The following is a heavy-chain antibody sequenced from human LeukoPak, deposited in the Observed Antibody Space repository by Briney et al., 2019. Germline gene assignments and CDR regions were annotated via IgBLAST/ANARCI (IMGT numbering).Heavy chain of an antibody. CDR2: IYYSGST. J-gene: IGHJ5*02. D-gene: IGHD4-17*01. CDR1: GGSISSGGYY. Sequence: SETLSLTCTVSGGSISSGGYYWSWIRQHPGKGLEWIGYIYYSGSTYYNPSLKSRVTISVDTSKNQFSLKLSSVTAADTAVYDCARDNNDYGDYRWFDPWGQGTLVTVSS. V-gene: IGHV4-31*03. CDR3: ARDNNDYGDYRWFDP.